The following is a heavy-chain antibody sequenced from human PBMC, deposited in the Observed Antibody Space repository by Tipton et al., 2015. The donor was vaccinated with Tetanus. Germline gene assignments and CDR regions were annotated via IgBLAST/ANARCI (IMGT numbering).Heavy chain of an antibody. CDR2: IYYSGST. Sequence: TLSLTCTVSGGFSSGDYYWSWIRQHPGKGLESIGYIYYSGSTYYNPSLKSRVTISTDKSKNQVSLRLNSVTAADTAVYFCARTPDYYYGMDVWGQGTTVTVSS. V-gene: IGHV4-31*03. J-gene: IGHJ6*02. CDR3: ARTPDYYYGMDV. CDR1: GGFSSGDYY.